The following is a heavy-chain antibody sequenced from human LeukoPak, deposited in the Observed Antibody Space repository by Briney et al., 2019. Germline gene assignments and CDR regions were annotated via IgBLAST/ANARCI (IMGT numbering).Heavy chain of an antibody. CDR2: ISSSGSTI. D-gene: IGHD3-3*01. CDR1: GFTFSSYE. Sequence: PGGSLRLSCAASGFTFSSYEMNWVRQAPGKGLEWVSYISSSGSTIYYADSVKSRFTISRDNAKNSLYLQMNSLRAEDTAVYYCARGSVLTYYDFWSGFNLSMDAWGKGTTVTVSS. CDR3: ARGSVLTYYDFWSGFNLSMDA. V-gene: IGHV3-48*03. J-gene: IGHJ6*03.